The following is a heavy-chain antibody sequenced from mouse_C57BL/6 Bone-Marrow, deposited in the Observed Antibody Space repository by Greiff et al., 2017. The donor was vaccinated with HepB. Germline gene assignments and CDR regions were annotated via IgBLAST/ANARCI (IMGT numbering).Heavy chain of an antibody. CDR3: ARGDVTTVVGQGFAY. Sequence: QVQLQQSGAELVKPGASVKISCKASGYAFSSYWMNWVKQRPGKGLEWIGQIYPGDGDTNYNGKFKGKATLTADKSSSTAYMQLSSLTSEDSAVYFCARGDVTTVVGQGFAYWGQGTLVTVSA. D-gene: IGHD1-1*01. V-gene: IGHV1-80*01. J-gene: IGHJ3*01. CDR2: IYPGDGDT. CDR1: GYAFSSYW.